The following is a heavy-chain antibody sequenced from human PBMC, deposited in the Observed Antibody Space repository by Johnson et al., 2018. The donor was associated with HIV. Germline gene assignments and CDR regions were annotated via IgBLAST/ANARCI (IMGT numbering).Heavy chain of an antibody. Sequence: QVQLVESWGGLVKPGGSLRLSCAASGFSFSDYYMTWIRQAPGKGLEWVSYISSSGSTIYYADSVKGRFTISRDNAKNSLYLQMNSLRVEDTAVYYCARGSRYTYDNDDAYLLHAFDFWGQGTMVTVSS. V-gene: IGHV3-11*04. CDR3: ARGSRYTYDNDDAYLLHAFDF. CDR2: ISSSGSTI. J-gene: IGHJ3*01. D-gene: IGHD3-22*01. CDR1: GFSFSDYY.